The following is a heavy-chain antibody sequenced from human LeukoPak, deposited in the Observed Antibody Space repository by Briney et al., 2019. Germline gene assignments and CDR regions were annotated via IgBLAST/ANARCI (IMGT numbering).Heavy chain of an antibody. J-gene: IGHJ4*02. CDR2: IDGGNGDT. CDR3: ARGEGEMATIKFPPSDY. CDR1: GYTFGKYA. D-gene: IGHD5-24*01. Sequence: GASVKVSCKTSGYTFGKYAIHWVRQAPGQRFEWMGWIDGGNGDTRFSQKFQDRVSFTRDTFATTVYMELSSLRSEDTAVYYCARGEGEMATIKFPPSDYWGQGTLVTVSS. V-gene: IGHV1-3*01.